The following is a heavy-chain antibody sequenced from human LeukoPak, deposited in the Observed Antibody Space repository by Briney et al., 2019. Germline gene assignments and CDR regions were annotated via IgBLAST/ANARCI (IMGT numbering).Heavy chain of an antibody. J-gene: IGHJ4*02. CDR1: GYSISSGCY. Sequence: SETLSLTCAVSGYSISSGCYWGWIRQPPGKGLEWIGSIYHSGSTYYNSSLKSRVTISGDTSKNQFSLKLSSVTAADTAVYYCARLAAAAGDFWGQGTLITVSS. CDR2: IYHSGST. D-gene: IGHD6-13*01. CDR3: ARLAAAAGDF. V-gene: IGHV4-38-2*01.